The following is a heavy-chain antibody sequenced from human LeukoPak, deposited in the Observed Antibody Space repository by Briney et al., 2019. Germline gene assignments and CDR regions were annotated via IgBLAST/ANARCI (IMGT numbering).Heavy chain of an antibody. J-gene: IGHJ6*03. CDR2: IYHSGST. CDR1: GGSISSSNW. CDR3: ARHAYDSSGYYLRHYYYYMDV. V-gene: IGHV4-4*02. Sequence: SETLSLTCAVSGGSISSSNWWSWVRQPPGKGLEWIGEIYHSGSTNYNPSLKSRVTISVDTSKNQFSLKLSSVTAADTAVYYCARHAYDSSGYYLRHYYYYMDVWGKGTTVTISS. D-gene: IGHD3-22*01.